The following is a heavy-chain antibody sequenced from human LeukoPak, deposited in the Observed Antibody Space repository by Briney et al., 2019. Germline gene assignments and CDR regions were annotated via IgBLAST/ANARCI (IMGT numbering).Heavy chain of an antibody. CDR3: ARGPPLWRVAAAGTVGY. CDR2: INPNSGGT. CDR1: GYTFTGYY. V-gene: IGHV1-2*02. Sequence: ASVKVSCKASGYTFTGYYMHWVRQAPGQGLEWMGWINPNSGGTNYAQKFQGRVTMTRDTSISTAYMELSRLRSDDTAVYYCARGPPLWRVAAAGTVGYWGQGTLVTVSS. J-gene: IGHJ4*02. D-gene: IGHD6-13*01.